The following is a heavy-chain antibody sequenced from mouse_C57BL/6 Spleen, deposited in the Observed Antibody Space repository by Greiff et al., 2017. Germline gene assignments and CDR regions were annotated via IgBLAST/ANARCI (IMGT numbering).Heavy chain of an antibody. Sequence: EVHLVEAEGGLVQPGSSMKLSCKASGFTFSGYYMAWVRQGPGKGLEWVANINYDGSSTYSLDSLKSRFIISRDNANNTLYLQMIRLKSEDTATYYCARGMSSMYDRSFDVWGTGTTVTVSS. CDR2: INYDGSST. V-gene: IGHV5-16*01. CDR3: ARGMSSMYDRSFDV. D-gene: IGHD2-10*02. CDR1: GFTFSGYY. J-gene: IGHJ1*03.